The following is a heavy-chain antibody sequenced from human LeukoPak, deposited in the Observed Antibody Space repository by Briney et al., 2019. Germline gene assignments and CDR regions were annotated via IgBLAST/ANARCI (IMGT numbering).Heavy chain of an antibody. D-gene: IGHD6-13*01. CDR2: INPNSGAT. V-gene: IGHV1-2*04. Sequence: ASVKLSCTASGYTFTGYYMHWVRQAPGQGLEWMGWINPNSGATNYAQKFQGWVTMTRDTSISTAYMELSRLRSDDTAVYYCAREKIAAAGTIHYYYGMDVWGKGTTVTVSS. CDR1: GYTFTGYY. CDR3: AREKIAAAGTIHYYYGMDV. J-gene: IGHJ6*04.